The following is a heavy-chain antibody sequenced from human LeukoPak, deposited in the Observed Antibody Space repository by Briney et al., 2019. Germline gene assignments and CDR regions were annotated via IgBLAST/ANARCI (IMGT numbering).Heavy chain of an antibody. D-gene: IGHD5-18*01. J-gene: IGHJ4*02. CDR3: AKTKGCSYGYYFDY. Sequence: GGSLRLSCAASGFTFSSYAMHWVRQSLGKGLEWVAVMSYDGFNKYYADSVKGRFTISRDNSKNTLYLQMNSLRAEDTAVYYCAKTKGCSYGYYFDYWGQGTLVTVSS. CDR2: MSYDGFNK. V-gene: IGHV3-30*18. CDR1: GFTFSSYA.